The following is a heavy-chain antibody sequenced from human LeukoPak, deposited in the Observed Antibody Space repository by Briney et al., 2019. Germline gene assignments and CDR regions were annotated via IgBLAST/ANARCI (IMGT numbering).Heavy chain of an antibody. Sequence: PSETLSLTCAVSGYSISSGYYWGWIRQPPGKGLEWIGSIYHSGSTYYNPSLKSRVTISVDTSKNQFSLKLSSVTAADTAVYYCARHSAYSSGWDFGYWGQGTLVTVSS. CDR3: ARHSAYSSGWDFGY. V-gene: IGHV4-38-2*01. CDR2: IYHSGST. D-gene: IGHD6-19*01. CDR1: GYSISSGYY. J-gene: IGHJ4*02.